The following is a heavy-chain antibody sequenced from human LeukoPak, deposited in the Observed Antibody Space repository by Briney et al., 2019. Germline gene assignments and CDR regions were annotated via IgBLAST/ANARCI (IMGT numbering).Heavy chain of an antibody. J-gene: IGHJ5*02. CDR2: ISASGTSI. CDR3: ARDGT. CDR1: GFTFSDYT. Sequence: GGSLRLSCATSGFTFSDYTMNWVRQAPGKGLEWVPFISASGTSIYYADSVRGRFTISRDNAKNSLYLQMNSLRAEDTAVYYCARDGTWGPGTLVTVSS. D-gene: IGHD1-26*01. V-gene: IGHV3-21*01.